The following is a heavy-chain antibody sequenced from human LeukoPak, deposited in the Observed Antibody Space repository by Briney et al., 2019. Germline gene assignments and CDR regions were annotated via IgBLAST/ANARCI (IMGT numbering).Heavy chain of an antibody. V-gene: IGHV4-39*02. Sequence: SETLSLTCTVSGGSFTSSIYYWGWIRQPPGKGLEWIGSIYYNGSTYYNPSLKSRVTISVDTSKKQFSLKLSSVTAADSAVYYCTREGSGSLFYYGMDVWGQGTTVTVSS. CDR3: TREGSGSLFYYGMDV. D-gene: IGHD3-10*01. J-gene: IGHJ6*02. CDR1: GGSFTSSIYY. CDR2: IYYNGST.